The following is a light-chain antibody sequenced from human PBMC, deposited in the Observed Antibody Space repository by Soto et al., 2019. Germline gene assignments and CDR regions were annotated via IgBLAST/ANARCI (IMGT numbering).Light chain of an antibody. CDR3: QLLNSYPFP. V-gene: IGKV1-9*01. Sequence: IQLTQSPSSLSSSVGDRVTITCRASQGISSYLAWYQQKPWKAPKLLIYAASTLQSGVPSSLSGSGSVTDFTLTISSLQPDDFSIYYCQLLNSYPFPCGPGNKVDIK. CDR1: QGISSY. J-gene: IGKJ3*01. CDR2: AAS.